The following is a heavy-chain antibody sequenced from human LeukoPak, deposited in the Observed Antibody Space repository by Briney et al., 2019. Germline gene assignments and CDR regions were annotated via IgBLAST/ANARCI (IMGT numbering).Heavy chain of an antibody. V-gene: IGHV1-69*04. CDR2: IIPILGIA. J-gene: IGHJ4*02. Sequence: ASVKVSCKASGGTFSSYAISWVRQAPGQGLEWMGRIIPILGIANYAQKFQGRVTITADKSTSTAYMELSSLRSEDTAVYYCARDVLSGSGYYHRNWGQGTLVTVSS. CDR1: GGTFSSYA. D-gene: IGHD3-22*01. CDR3: ARDVLSGSGYYHRN.